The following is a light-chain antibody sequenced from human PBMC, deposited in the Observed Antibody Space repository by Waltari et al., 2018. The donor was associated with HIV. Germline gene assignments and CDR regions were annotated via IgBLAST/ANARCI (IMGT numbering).Light chain of an antibody. CDR3: ESYTSTSVWV. Sequence: QSALTPPASVSGSPGQSITIPCTGSSNDLCGFNYASWSQQHPGKAPRLMIYDVSTRPSGVSDRFSGSKSGDTASLTISGLQPEDEADYYCESYTSTSVWVFGGGTRLTVL. CDR1: SNDLCGFNY. V-gene: IGLV2-14*03. CDR2: DVS. J-gene: IGLJ3*02.